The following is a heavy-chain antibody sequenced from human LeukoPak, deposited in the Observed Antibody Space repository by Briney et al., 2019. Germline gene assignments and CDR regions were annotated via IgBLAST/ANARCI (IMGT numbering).Heavy chain of an antibody. CDR3: ARDERYDSSGYPFDY. CDR1: GYTFTGYF. V-gene: IGHV1-2*02. J-gene: IGHJ4*02. Sequence: RASVKVSCKASGYTFTGYFIHWVRQAPGQGLEWMGWINHNSGGTNYAQKFQGRVTMTRDTSISTAYMELSRLRSDDTAVYYCARDERYDSSGYPFDYWGQGTLVTVSS. CDR2: INHNSGGT. D-gene: IGHD3-22*01.